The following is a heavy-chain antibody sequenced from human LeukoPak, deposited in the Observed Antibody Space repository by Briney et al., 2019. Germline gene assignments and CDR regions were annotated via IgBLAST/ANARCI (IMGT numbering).Heavy chain of an antibody. Sequence: ASVKVSCKASGYTFTSSDFNWVRQATGQGLEWMGWMNPNSGNTGYAQKFQGRVTMTRNTSISTAYMELSSLRSEDTAVYYCARGPGYCSSTSCLHYYYYGMDVWGQGTTVTVSS. CDR3: ARGPGYCSSTSCLHYYYYGMDV. CDR2: MNPNSGNT. CDR1: GYTFTSSD. J-gene: IGHJ6*02. V-gene: IGHV1-8*01. D-gene: IGHD2-2*01.